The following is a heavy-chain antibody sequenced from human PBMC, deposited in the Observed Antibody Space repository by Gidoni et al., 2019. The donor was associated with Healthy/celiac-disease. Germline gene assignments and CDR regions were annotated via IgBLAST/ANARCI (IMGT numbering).Heavy chain of an antibody. D-gene: IGHD1-26*01. V-gene: IGHV4-4*02. J-gene: IGHJ3*02. CDR2: IYLSGST. Sequence: QVQLQESGPGLVKPSGTLSLTCAVSGGSISSSNWWSWVRQPPGKGLEWIGEIYLSGSTNYNPSLKSRVTISVDKSKNQFSLKLRFVTAADTAVYYCAQCEVGAPRGPFDIWGQGTMVTVSS. CDR3: AQCEVGAPRGPFDI. CDR1: GGSISSSNW.